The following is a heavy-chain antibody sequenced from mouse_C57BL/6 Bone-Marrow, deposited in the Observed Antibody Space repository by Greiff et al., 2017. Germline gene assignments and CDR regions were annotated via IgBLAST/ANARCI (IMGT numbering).Heavy chain of an antibody. Sequence: VQLQQSGPVLVKPGASVKMSCKASGYTFTDYYMNWVKQSHGKSLEWIGVINPYNGGTSYNQKFKGKATLTGDKSSSTAYMELNSLTSEDSAVYYCASPYGSSSYYYAMDYWGQGTSVTVSS. J-gene: IGHJ4*01. CDR1: GYTFTDYY. CDR3: ASPYGSSSYYYAMDY. CDR2: INPYNGGT. V-gene: IGHV1-19*01. D-gene: IGHD1-1*01.